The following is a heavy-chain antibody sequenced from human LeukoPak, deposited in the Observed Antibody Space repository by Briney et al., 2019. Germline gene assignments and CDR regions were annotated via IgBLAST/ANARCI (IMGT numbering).Heavy chain of an antibody. Sequence: SETLSLTCTVSGSSISSSSYYWGWIRQPPGKGLEWIGSIYYSGSTYYNPSLKSRVTISVDTSKNQFSLRPSSVTAADTAVYYCARLQQLAIGVDYWGQGTLVTVSS. CDR3: ARLQQLAIGVDY. CDR1: GSSISSSSYY. D-gene: IGHD6-13*01. J-gene: IGHJ4*02. CDR2: IYYSGST. V-gene: IGHV4-39*01.